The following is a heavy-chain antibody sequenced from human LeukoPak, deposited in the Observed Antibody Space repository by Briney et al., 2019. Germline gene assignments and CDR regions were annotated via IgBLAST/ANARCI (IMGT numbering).Heavy chain of an antibody. CDR1: GFTFTGSA. CDR2: IVVGSGNT. V-gene: IGHV1-58*01. Sequence: GTSVKVSCKASGFTFTGSAVQWVRQARGQRLEWIGWIVVGSGNTNYAQKFQERFTITRDMSTSTAYMELSSLRSEDTAVYYCARGGDGFFYYMDVWGKGTTVTVSS. D-gene: IGHD3-10*01. CDR3: ARGGDGFFYYMDV. J-gene: IGHJ6*03.